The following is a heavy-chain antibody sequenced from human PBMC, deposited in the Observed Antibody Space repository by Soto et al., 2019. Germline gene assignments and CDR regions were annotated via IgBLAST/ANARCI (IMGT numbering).Heavy chain of an antibody. CDR2: IYYSGST. CDR3: ARAPSDYPYYYYYYMDV. J-gene: IGHJ6*03. V-gene: IGHV4-31*03. D-gene: IGHD4-17*01. Sequence: SETLSLTCTVSGGSISSGGYYWSWIRQHPGKGLEWIGYIYYSGSTYYNPSLKSRVTISVDTSKNQFSLKLSSVTAADTAVYYCARAPSDYPYYYYYYMDVWGKGTTVTVSS. CDR1: GGSISSGGYY.